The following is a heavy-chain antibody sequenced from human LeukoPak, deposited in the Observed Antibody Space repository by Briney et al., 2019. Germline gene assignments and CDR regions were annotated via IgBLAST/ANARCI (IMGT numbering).Heavy chain of an antibody. CDR2: ISAYNGNT. CDR3: ARRYSSGHFDY. V-gene: IGHV1-18*01. J-gene: IGHJ4*02. D-gene: IGHD6-19*01. Sequence: ASVKVSCKASGYIFSNFGINWVRQAPGQGLEWMGWISAYNGNTNFAQKLQGRVTMTTDSSTGTAYMELRSLRSDDTAVYYCARRYSSGHFDYWGQGTLVTVSS. CDR1: GYIFSNFG.